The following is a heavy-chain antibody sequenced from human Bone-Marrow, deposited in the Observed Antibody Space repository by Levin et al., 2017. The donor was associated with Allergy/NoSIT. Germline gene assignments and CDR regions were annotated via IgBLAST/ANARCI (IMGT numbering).Heavy chain of an antibody. J-gene: IGHJ3*02. V-gene: IGHV4-59*01. Sequence: SETLSLTCTVSGGSISSYYWSWIRQPPGKGLEWIGYIYYSGSTNYNPSLKSRVTISVDTSKNQFSLKLSSVTAADTAVYYCARVRARVLTGWGPPDAFDIWGQGTMVTVSS. D-gene: IGHD3-9*01. CDR1: GGSISSYY. CDR3: ARVRARVLTGWGPPDAFDI. CDR2: IYYSGST.